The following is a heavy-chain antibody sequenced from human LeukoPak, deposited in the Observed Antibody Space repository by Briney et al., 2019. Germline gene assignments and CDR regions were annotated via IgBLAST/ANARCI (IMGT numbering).Heavy chain of an antibody. Sequence: SVTVSCKASGGTFSSYAISWVRQAPGQGLEWMGRIIPIFGTANYAQKFQGRVTITTDESTSTAYMELSSLRSEDTAVYYCARDYSYAENRDYWGQGTPVTVSS. CDR3: ARDYSYAENRDY. V-gene: IGHV1-69*05. CDR1: GGTFSSYA. CDR2: IIPIFGTA. J-gene: IGHJ4*02. D-gene: IGHD5-18*01.